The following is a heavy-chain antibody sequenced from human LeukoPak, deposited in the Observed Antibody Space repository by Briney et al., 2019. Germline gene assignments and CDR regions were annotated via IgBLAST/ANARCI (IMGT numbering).Heavy chain of an antibody. Sequence: GGSLRLSCAASGFTFDDYAMHWVRQAPGKGLEWVSGISWNSGSIGYADSVKGRFTISRDNAKSSLYLQMNSLRAEDTALYYCAKVRGYGYDAFDIWGQGTMVTVSS. CDR1: GFTFDDYA. D-gene: IGHD5-12*01. V-gene: IGHV3-9*01. CDR2: ISWNSGSI. J-gene: IGHJ3*02. CDR3: AKVRGYGYDAFDI.